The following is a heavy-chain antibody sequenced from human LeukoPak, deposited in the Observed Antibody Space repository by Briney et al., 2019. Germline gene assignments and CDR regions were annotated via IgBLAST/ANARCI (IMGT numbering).Heavy chain of an antibody. J-gene: IGHJ4*02. D-gene: IGHD2-15*01. Sequence: GGSLRLSCAASGFTFSSYGMHWVRQAPGKGLEWVAVISYDGSNKYYADSVKGRFTISRDNSKNTLYLQMNSLRAEDTAVYYCARERATEFSGGSIDFDYWGQGTLVTVSS. CDR3: ARERATEFSGGSIDFDY. CDR2: ISYDGSNK. CDR1: GFTFSSYG. V-gene: IGHV3-30*19.